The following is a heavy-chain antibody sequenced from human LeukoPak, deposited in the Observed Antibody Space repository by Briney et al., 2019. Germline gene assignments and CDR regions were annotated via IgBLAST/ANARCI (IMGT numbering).Heavy chain of an antibody. J-gene: IGHJ4*02. CDR3: ARRTRANRAYAFDY. D-gene: IGHD1-14*01. CDR2: INHSGST. Sequence: SETLSLTCAVYGGSFSGYYWSWIRQPPGKGLEWIGEINHSGSTNYNPSLKSRGTISVDTSKNQFSLKLSSVTAADTAVYYCARRTRANRAYAFDYWGQGTLVTVSS. V-gene: IGHV4-34*01. CDR1: GGSFSGYY.